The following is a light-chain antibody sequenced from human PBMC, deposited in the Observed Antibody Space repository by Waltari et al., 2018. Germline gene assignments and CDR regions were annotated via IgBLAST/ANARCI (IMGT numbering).Light chain of an antibody. V-gene: IGLV1-47*01. CDR1: SSNIGTNY. J-gene: IGLJ2*01. Sequence: QSVLTQPPSASGTPGQRVTISCSGSSSNIGTNYIYWYQQLPGTAPKLLIFRNDQRPSGVPDRFSASKAGTSASLAISGLRSEDDADYYWASWGDGLSGPSVVFGGGTKLTVL. CDR2: RND. CDR3: ASWGDGLSGPSVV.